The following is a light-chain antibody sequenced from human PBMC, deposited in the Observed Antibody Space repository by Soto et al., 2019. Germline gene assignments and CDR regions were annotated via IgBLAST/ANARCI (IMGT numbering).Light chain of an antibody. CDR3: LLYYGGAQLV. J-gene: IGLJ3*02. CDR1: TGAVTSGNY. Sequence: QAVVTPEPSLTVSPVGTVTLTCASSTGAVTSGNYPSWFQQRPGQAPRTLIYTTNSKHSWTPARFSGSLLGDKAALTLSGVQPEDEADYYCLLYYGGAQLVFGGGTKLTVL. CDR2: TTN. V-gene: IGLV7-43*01.